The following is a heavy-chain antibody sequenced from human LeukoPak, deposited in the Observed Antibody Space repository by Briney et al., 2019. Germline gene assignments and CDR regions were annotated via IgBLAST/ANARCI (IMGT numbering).Heavy chain of an antibody. CDR3: ARHGYSYGYIWFDP. J-gene: IGHJ5*02. CDR1: GGSISSYY. V-gene: IGHV4-59*08. D-gene: IGHD5-18*01. CDR2: IYYSGST. Sequence: PSETLSLTCTVSGGSISSYYWSWIWQPPGKGLEWIGYIYYSGSTNYNPSLKSRVTISVDTSKNQFSLKLSSVTAADTAVYYCARHGYSYGYIWFDPWGQGTLVTVSS.